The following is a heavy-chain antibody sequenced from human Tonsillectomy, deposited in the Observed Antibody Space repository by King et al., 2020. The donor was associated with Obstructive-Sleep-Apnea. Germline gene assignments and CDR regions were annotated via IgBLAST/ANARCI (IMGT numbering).Heavy chain of an antibody. CDR3: AGGKSTITMVRGVIDY. Sequence: QLQESGPGLVKTSQTLSLTCTFSGGSISSGDYYWSLIRQPPGKGLEWIGFIYYSGSTYYNPALKIRVTISVDKSKNQFSLKLSSVTAADTAVYYCAGGKSTITMVRGVIDYWGQGTLVTVSS. D-gene: IGHD3-10*01. CDR2: IYYSGST. J-gene: IGHJ4*02. V-gene: IGHV4-30-4*01. CDR1: GGSISSGDYY.